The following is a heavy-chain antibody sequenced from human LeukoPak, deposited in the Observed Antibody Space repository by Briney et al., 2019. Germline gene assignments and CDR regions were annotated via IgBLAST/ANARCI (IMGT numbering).Heavy chain of an antibody. CDR1: GFTFSSYA. CDR3: AKYGPQDSGSSHFDY. D-gene: IGHD1-26*01. J-gene: IGHJ4*02. V-gene: IGHV3-23*01. CDR2: IRDSGSST. Sequence: GGALRLSCAASGFTFSSYAMSWVRQAPGKGLEWVSAIRDSGSSTHFADSVKGRFTTSRDNSKNTLFLQMNSLRAEDTAIYYCAKYGPQDSGSSHFDYWGQGALVTVSS.